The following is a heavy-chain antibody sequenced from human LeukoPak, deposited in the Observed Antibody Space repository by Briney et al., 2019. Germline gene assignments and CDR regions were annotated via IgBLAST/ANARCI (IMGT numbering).Heavy chain of an antibody. CDR3: AIGTIPGYCSSTSCYHFGDY. CDR1: GFTFKLYW. CDR2: ISGSGGST. D-gene: IGHD2-2*01. J-gene: IGHJ4*02. V-gene: IGHV3-23*01. Sequence: AGGSLRLSCAASGFTFKLYWMHWVRQVPGRGPVWVSAISGSGGSTYYADSVKGRFTISRDNSKNTLYLQMNSLRAEDTAVYYCAIGTIPGYCSSTSCYHFGDYWGQGTLVTVSS.